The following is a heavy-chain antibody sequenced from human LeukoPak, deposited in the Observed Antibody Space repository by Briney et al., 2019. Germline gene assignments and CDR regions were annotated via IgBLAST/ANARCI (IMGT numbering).Heavy chain of an antibody. D-gene: IGHD3-3*01. V-gene: IGHV3-23*01. Sequence: PGGSLRLSCAASGFSFSNYAMNWVRQAPGKGLEWVSGVSGSGGSTKYADSAKGRFTISRDNSKNTLYLQMSSLRVEDTAVYYCAKDRVFGILIGGGFDYWGQGTQLIVSS. CDR3: AKDRVFGILIGGGFDY. CDR2: VSGSGGST. CDR1: GFSFSNYA. J-gene: IGHJ4*02.